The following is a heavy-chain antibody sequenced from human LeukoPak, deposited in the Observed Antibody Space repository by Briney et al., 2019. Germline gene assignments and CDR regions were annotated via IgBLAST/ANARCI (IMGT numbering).Heavy chain of an antibody. CDR3: ARRSVAGSLDY. CDR1: GYTFTNYY. V-gene: IGHV1-46*01. J-gene: IGHJ4*02. Sequence: GASVKVSCKASGYTFTNYYIHWVRQAPGQGLEWMGLINPGGGNTNYAQNFQGRVTMTRDTSASTVYMELSSLRSEDTAIYYCARRSVAGSLDYWGQGTLVTVSS. CDR2: INPGGGNT. D-gene: IGHD6-19*01.